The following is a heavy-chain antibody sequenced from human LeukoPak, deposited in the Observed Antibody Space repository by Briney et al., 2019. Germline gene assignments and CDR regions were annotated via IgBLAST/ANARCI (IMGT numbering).Heavy chain of an antibody. Sequence: SETLSLTCTVSGGSISSYYWSWIRQPPVKGLEWIGYIYYSGSTNYNPSLKSRVTISVDTSKNQFSLKLSSVTAADTAVYYCARHLAYNDFDYWGQGTLVTVSS. CDR3: ARHLAYNDFDY. V-gene: IGHV4-59*08. CDR1: GGSISSYY. CDR2: IYYSGST. D-gene: IGHD1-1*01. J-gene: IGHJ4*02.